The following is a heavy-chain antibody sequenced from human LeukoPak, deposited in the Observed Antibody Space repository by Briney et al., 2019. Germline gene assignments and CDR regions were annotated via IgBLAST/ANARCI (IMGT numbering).Heavy chain of an antibody. Sequence: SETLSLTCTVSGGSISSYYWSWIRQPPAKGLEWIGYIYYSGSTKYNPSLKSRVTISVDTSKNQFSLKLSSVTAADTAVYYCARDARGSWYFDLWGRGTLVTVSS. V-gene: IGHV4-59*01. CDR1: GGSISSYY. J-gene: IGHJ2*01. D-gene: IGHD3-10*01. CDR2: IYYSGST. CDR3: ARDARGSWYFDL.